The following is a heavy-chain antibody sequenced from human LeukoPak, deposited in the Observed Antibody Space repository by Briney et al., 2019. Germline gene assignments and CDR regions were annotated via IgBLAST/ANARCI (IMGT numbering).Heavy chain of an antibody. CDR1: GFSFSSYW. CDR3: ARGIGIGDFDT. CDR2: VNVDGRST. D-gene: IGHD2-21*01. J-gene: IGHJ3*02. Sequence: GGSLRLSCADSGFSFSSYWMHWVRQAPGKGLVWVSRVNVDGRSTTYAASVKGRLTISRDNARKTLYLQINSLRPEDTAFYYCARGIGIGDFDTWGRGTKVTVSS. V-gene: IGHV3-74*01.